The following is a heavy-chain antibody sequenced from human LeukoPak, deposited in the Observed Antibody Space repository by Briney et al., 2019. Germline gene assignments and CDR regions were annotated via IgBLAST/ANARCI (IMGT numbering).Heavy chain of an antibody. V-gene: IGHV4-31*03. D-gene: IGHD3-16*01. CDR2: IYYSGST. Sequence: SQTLSLTCTVSGGSISSEYYYWSWIRQHPGKGLEWIGYIYYSGSTYYNPSLKSRLTISVDTSENQFSLNLSSVTAADTAVYYCARRGGRDDAFDIWGQGTMVTVSS. J-gene: IGHJ3*02. CDR1: GGSISSEYYY. CDR3: ARRGGRDDAFDI.